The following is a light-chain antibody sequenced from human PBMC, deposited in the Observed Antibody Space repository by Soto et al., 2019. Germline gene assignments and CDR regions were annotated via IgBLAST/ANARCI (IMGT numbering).Light chain of an antibody. Sequence: SYELTQPPSVSVSPGQTARITCSGDALPKQYAYWYQQKPGQAPVLVIYKDSERPSGIPERFSGSSSGTTVTLTTGGVQAEDEADYYCQSADSSGIVFGGGTKLTVL. CDR3: QSADSSGIV. J-gene: IGLJ2*01. CDR2: KDS. CDR1: ALPKQY. V-gene: IGLV3-25*03.